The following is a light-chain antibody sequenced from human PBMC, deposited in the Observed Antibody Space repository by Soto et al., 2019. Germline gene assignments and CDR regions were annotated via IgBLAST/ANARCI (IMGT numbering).Light chain of an antibody. CDR3: QQFGSSPLLS. CDR2: GAS. J-gene: IGKJ4*01. V-gene: IGKV3-20*01. CDR1: QSVSSTN. Sequence: EIVLTQSPGTLSLSPGESATLSCRASQSVSSTNLVWYQQRPGQAPRLLIYGASRRATGIPDRFSGSGSGTDFTLTISSLEPEDFAVYYCQQFGSSPLLSFGEGTNVEI.